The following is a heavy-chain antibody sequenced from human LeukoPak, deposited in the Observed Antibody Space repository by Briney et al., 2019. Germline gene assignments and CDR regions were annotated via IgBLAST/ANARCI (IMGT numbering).Heavy chain of an antibody. J-gene: IGHJ4*02. Sequence: GGSLRLSCAASGFTFSSYSMNWVRQAPGKGLERVSSISSSSSYIYYADSVKGRFTISRDNAKNSLYLQMNSLRAEDTAVYYCARCPSGSSTSCFIDYWGQGTLVTVSS. D-gene: IGHD2-2*01. CDR1: GFTFSSYS. CDR2: ISSSSSYI. V-gene: IGHV3-21*01. CDR3: ARCPSGSSTSCFIDY.